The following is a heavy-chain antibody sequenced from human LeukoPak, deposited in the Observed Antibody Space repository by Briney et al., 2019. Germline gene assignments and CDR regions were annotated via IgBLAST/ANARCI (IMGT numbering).Heavy chain of an antibody. Sequence: ASVKVSCKASGYTFTSYGISWVRQAPGQGLEWMGWISAYNGNTNYAQKLQGRVTMTTDTSTSTAYMELRSLRSDDTAVYYCARDPGGETSITIFGVVISPDAFDIWGQGTMVTVSS. CDR3: ARDPGGETSITIFGVVISPDAFDI. V-gene: IGHV1-18*01. D-gene: IGHD3-3*01. CDR2: ISAYNGNT. CDR1: GYTFTSYG. J-gene: IGHJ3*02.